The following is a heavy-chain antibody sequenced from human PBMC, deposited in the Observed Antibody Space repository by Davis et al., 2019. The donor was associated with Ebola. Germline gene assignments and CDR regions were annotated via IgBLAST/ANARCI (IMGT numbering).Heavy chain of an antibody. V-gene: IGHV1-2*06. Sequence: ASVKVSCKASGYSFTDYYMHWVRQAPGQGLEWMGRINPNSGVANYAQKFQGRVTMTRDTSSSTAHMELRSLRSDDTAVYYCARDRCNSCYAGAMDVWGKGTTVTVSS. CDR3: ARDRCNSCYAGAMDV. J-gene: IGHJ6*04. D-gene: IGHD2/OR15-2a*01. CDR1: GYSFTDYY. CDR2: INPNSGVA.